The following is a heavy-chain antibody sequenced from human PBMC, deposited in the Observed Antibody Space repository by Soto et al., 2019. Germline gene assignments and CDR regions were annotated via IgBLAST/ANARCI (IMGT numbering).Heavy chain of an antibody. V-gene: IGHV1-69*02. CDR2: IIPILGIA. D-gene: IGHD4-17*01. CDR3: ARPYGDSPAEYFQH. Sequence: ASVKVSCKASGGTFSSYTISWVRQAPGQGLEWMGRIIPILGIANYAQKFQGRVTITADKSTSTAYMELSSLRSEDTAVYYCARPYGDSPAEYFQHWGQGTLVTVSS. CDR1: GGTFSSYT. J-gene: IGHJ1*01.